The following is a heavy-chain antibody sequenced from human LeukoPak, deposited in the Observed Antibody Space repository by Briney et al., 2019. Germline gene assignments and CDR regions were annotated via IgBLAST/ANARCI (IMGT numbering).Heavy chain of an antibody. CDR3: AKSTRIAARNWFDP. CDR2: ISGSGGST. D-gene: IGHD6-6*01. Sequence: GGSLRLSCAASGFSISSAAMSWVRQAPGKGLEWVSTISGSGGSTYYADSVKGRFTISRDNSKNTLYLQMNSLRAEDTAVYYCAKSTRIAARNWFDPWGQGTLVTVSS. J-gene: IGHJ5*02. CDR1: GFSISSAA. V-gene: IGHV3-23*01.